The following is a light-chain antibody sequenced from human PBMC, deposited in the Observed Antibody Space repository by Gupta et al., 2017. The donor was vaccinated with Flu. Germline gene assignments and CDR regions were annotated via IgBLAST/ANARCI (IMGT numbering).Light chain of an antibody. V-gene: IGLV3-1*01. CDR3: QAWDSSTGV. CDR2: QDT. CDR1: RLGEKY. Sequence: SYELTQPPSVSVSPGQTASITCSGDRLGEKYACWYQQKTGQSPVLVMYQDTKRPSGIPERFSGSNSGNTATLTISGTQAMDEADYYCQAWDSSTGVFGTGTKVTVL. J-gene: IGLJ1*01.